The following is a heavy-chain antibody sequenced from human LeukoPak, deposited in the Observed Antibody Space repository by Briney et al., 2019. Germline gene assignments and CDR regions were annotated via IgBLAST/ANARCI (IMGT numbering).Heavy chain of an antibody. D-gene: IGHD3-16*02. CDR2: IYYSGST. CDR1: GGSISSSSYY. CDR3: ASPMITFGGVIAPFDY. Sequence: SETLSLTCTVSGGSISSSSYYWGWIRQPPGKGLEWIGSIYYSGSTYYNPSLKSRVTISVDTSKNQFSLKLSSVTAADTAVYYCASPMITFGGVIAPFDYWGQGTLVTVSS. V-gene: IGHV4-39*01. J-gene: IGHJ4*02.